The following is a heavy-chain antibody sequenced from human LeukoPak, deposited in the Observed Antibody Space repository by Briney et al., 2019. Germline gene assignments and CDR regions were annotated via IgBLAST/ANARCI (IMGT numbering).Heavy chain of an antibody. Sequence: PGGSLRLSCAASGFTFDDYGMSWVRQAPGKGLEWVSGITWNGGSTGYADSVKGRFTISRDNAKNSLYLQMSSLRAEDTALYYCARSSSGWYYFDYWGQETLVTVSS. J-gene: IGHJ4*02. D-gene: IGHD6-19*01. CDR3: ARSSSGWYYFDY. V-gene: IGHV3-20*04. CDR2: ITWNGGST. CDR1: GFTFDDYG.